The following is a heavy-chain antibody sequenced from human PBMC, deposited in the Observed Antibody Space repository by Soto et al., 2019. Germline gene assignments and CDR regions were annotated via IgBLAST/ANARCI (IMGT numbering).Heavy chain of an antibody. V-gene: IGHV1-2*02. J-gene: IGHJ4*02. CDR3: ARARGYSYGDQYFDY. Sequence: GASVKVSCKASGYTFTGYYIHWVRQAPGQVPEWMGEISPNSGVTKYAQKFQGRVAMTRDTSISTVYMELSNLSPDDTAVYYCARARGYSYGDQYFDYWGQGTLVTVSS. D-gene: IGHD5-18*01. CDR1: GYTFTGYY. CDR2: ISPNSGVT.